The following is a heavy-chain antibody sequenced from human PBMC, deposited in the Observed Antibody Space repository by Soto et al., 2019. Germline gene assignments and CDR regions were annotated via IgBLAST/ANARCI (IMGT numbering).Heavy chain of an antibody. D-gene: IGHD2-15*01. V-gene: IGHV6-1*01. J-gene: IGHJ4*02. CDR1: GDSVSSNSAA. CDR2: TYYRSKWYN. Sequence: SQTLSLTCAISGDSVSSNSAAWNWIRQSPSRGLEWLGRTYYRSKWYNDYAVSVKSRITINPDTSKNQFSMQLNSVTPDDTAVYYRARDPAVILGYFDYWGQGTLVTVSS. CDR3: ARDPAVILGYFDY.